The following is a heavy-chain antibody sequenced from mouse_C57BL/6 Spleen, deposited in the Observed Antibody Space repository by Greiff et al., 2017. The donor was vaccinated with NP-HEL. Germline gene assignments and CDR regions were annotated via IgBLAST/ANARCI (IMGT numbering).Heavy chain of an antibody. CDR1: GFTFSSYA. Sequence: EVKVVESGGGLVKPGGSLKLSCAASGFTFSSYAMSWVRQTPEKRLEWVATISDGGSYTYYPGNVKGRFTISRDNAKNNLYLQMSHLKSEDTAMYYCARENYGNFHWYFDVWGTGTTVTVSS. J-gene: IGHJ1*03. D-gene: IGHD2-1*01. CDR2: ISDGGSYT. V-gene: IGHV5-4*01. CDR3: ARENYGNFHWYFDV.